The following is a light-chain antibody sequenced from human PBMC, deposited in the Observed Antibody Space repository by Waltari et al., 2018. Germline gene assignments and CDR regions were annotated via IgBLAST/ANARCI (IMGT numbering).Light chain of an antibody. CDR3: QLWDSTSDHYV. Sequence: SYVLTQPPSVSEAPGRTARISCGGDNIGSKSVHWYQQMPGQAPVLVIHHDRERPSGIRERFAGSNSGNTATLTISRVEAGDEADYFCQLWDSTSDHYVFGAGTRLTVL. CDR2: HDR. V-gene: IGLV3-21*03. J-gene: IGLJ1*01. CDR1: NIGSKS.